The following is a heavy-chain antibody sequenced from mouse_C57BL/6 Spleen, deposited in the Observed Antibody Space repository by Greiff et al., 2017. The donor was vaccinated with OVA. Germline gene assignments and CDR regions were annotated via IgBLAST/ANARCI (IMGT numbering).Heavy chain of an antibody. CDR1: GYTFTSYW. J-gene: IGHJ2*01. V-gene: IGHV1-5*01. Sequence: EVQLQQSGPVLARPGASVKMSCKTSGYTFTSYWMHWVKQRPGQGLEWIGAIYPGNSDTSYNQKFKGKAKLTAVTSASTAYMELSSLTTVDSAVYYCTRDDDRYLYYYDYWGQGTTLTVSS. D-gene: IGHD2-3*01. CDR3: TRDDDRYLYYYDY. CDR2: IYPGNSDT.